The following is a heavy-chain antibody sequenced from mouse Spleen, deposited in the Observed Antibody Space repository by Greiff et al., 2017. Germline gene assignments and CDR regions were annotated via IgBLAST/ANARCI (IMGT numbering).Heavy chain of an antibody. J-gene: IGHJ2*01. Sequence: QVQLKESGPELVKPGASVRISCKASGYTFTSYYIHWVKQRPGQGLEWIGWIYPGNVNTKYNEKFKGKATLTADKSSSTAYMQLSSLTSEDSAVYFCARWSMISFDYWGQGTTLTVSS. CDR3: ARWSMISFDY. CDR2: IYPGNVNT. V-gene: IGHV1S56*01. D-gene: IGHD2-3*01. CDR1: GYTFTSYY.